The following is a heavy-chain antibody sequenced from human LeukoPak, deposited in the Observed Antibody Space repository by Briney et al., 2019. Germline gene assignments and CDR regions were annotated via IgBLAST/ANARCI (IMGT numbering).Heavy chain of an antibody. J-gene: IGHJ4*02. V-gene: IGHV3-21*01. CDR1: GFTFSSYS. Sequence: KSGGSLRLSCAASGFTFSSYSMNWVRQAPGKGLEWVSSISSSSSYIYYADSVKGRFTISRDNAKNSLYLQMNSLRAEDTAVYYCARDHQYSSGWYYWGQGTLVTVSS. CDR3: ARDHQYSSGWYY. D-gene: IGHD6-19*01. CDR2: ISSSSSYI.